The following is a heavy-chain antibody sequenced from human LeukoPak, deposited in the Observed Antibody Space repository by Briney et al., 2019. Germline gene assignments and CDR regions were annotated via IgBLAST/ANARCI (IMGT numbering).Heavy chain of an antibody. CDR3: ARDQGFGLAGFDY. J-gene: IGHJ4*02. V-gene: IGHV4-4*02. D-gene: IGHD3-16*01. CDR1: GGSISSRNW. Sequence: PSETLSLTCAVSGGSISSRNWWSWVRQPPGKGLEWIGEIYHSGSTNYNPSLKSRVTISVDKSKNQFSLKLSSVTAADTAVYYCARDQGFGLAGFDYWGQGTLVTVSS. CDR2: IYHSGST.